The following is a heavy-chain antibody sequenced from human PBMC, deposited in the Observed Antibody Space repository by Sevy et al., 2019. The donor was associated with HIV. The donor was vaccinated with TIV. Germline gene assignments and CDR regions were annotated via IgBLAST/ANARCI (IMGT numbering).Heavy chain of an antibody. CDR1: GGSITSLY. V-gene: IGHV4-59*08. Sequence: SETLSLTCTMSGGSITSLYWNWIRQPPGKGLEWIANIYYNGHINYNPSLKSRFTLSLDTSKNQFSLRLSSVTAADTAMYYCAGENAWGRGYSWGQGTLVTVSS. CDR2: IYYNGHI. J-gene: IGHJ4*02. CDR3: AGENAWGRGYS. D-gene: IGHD1-26*01.